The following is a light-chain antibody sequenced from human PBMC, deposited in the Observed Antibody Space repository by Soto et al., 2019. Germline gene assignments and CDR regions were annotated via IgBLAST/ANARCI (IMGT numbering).Light chain of an antibody. J-gene: IGLJ1*01. V-gene: IGLV1-44*01. CDR3: ATWDDSLHGYV. CDR2: SNS. Sequence: QSVLTQPPSASGTPGQRVTISCSGSSSNIGGNTVNWYQHLPGTAPKLLIYSNSARPSGIPDRFSGSKSGTSASLAISGLQSEDEADYYCATWDDSLHGYVFGSGTKLTVL. CDR1: SSNIGGNT.